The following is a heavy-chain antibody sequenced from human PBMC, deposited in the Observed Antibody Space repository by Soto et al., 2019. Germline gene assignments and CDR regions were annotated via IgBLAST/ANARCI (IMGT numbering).Heavy chain of an antibody. D-gene: IGHD3-3*01. J-gene: IGHJ5*02. CDR1: GFTFSSYA. V-gene: IGHV3-30-3*01. CDR3: ARSLNFLEWLDFDP. CDR2: ISYDGSNK. Sequence: GGSLRLSCAASGFTFSSYAMHWVRQAPGKGLEWVAVISYDGSNKYYADSVKGRFTISRDNSKNTLYLQMNSLRAEDTAVYYCARSLNFLEWLDFDPWGQGTLVTVSS.